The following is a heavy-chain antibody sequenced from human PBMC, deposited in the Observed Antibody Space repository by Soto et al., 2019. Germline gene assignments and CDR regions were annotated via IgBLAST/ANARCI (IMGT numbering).Heavy chain of an antibody. Sequence: SETLSLTCAVYGGSFSGYYWSWIRQPPGKGLEWIGEINHSGSTTYNPSLKIRVTITVDTSKNQFSLKLSSVTAADTAVYYCARGEVAARPDNWFDPWGQGTLVTVSS. CDR3: ARGEVAARPDNWFDP. J-gene: IGHJ5*02. D-gene: IGHD6-6*01. CDR2: INHSGST. CDR1: GGSFSGYY. V-gene: IGHV4-34*01.